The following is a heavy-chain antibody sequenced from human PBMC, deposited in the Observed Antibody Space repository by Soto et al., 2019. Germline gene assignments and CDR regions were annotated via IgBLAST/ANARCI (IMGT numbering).Heavy chain of an antibody. CDR3: ARGGYSANCGCYSLWFDP. CDR2: IIPIFGTA. J-gene: IGHJ5*02. CDR1: GGTLSSYA. V-gene: IGHV1-69*13. D-gene: IGHD2-8*01. Sequence: SVKVSCKASGGTLSSYAISWVRQAPGQGLEWMGGIIPIFGTANYAQKFQGRVTITADESTSTAYMELSSLRSEDTAVYYCARGGYSANCGCYSLWFDPWGRGTLVTVSS.